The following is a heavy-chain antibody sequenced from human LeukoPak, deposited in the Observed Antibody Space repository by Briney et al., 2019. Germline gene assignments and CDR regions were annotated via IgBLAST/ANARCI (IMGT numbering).Heavy chain of an antibody. CDR1: GYSFTSYW. V-gene: IGHV5-51*01. CDR3: ARQRYTSGLDAFDI. J-gene: IGHJ3*02. D-gene: IGHD6-19*01. Sequence: GESLKISCKGSGYSFTSYWIGWVRQMPGKGMEWMGIIYPGDSDTRYSPSFQGQVTISADKSFSTAYLQWSSLKASDTAMYYCARQRYTSGLDAFDIWGQGTMVTVSS. CDR2: IYPGDSDT.